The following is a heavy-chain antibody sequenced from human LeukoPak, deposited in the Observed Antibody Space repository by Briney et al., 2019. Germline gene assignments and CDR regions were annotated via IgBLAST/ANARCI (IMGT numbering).Heavy chain of an antibody. J-gene: IGHJ6*03. CDR3: ARGQYSSSWYYSSFYYYYYMDV. V-gene: IGHV1-69*05. CDR1: GGTFSGYA. Sequence: SVKVSCKASGGTFSGYAISWVRQAPGQGLEWMGGIIPIFGTANYAQKFQGRVTITTDESTSTAYMELSSLRSEDTAVYYCARGQYSSSWYYSSFYYYYYMDVWGKGTTVTVSS. CDR2: IIPIFGTA. D-gene: IGHD6-13*01.